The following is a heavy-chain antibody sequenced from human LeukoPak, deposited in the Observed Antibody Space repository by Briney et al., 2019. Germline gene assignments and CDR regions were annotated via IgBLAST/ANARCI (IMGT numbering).Heavy chain of an antibody. Sequence: PGGSLRLSCAGSGFSVSNYYMSWVRQAPGKGLEWVSLIRDSGETFYADSVKGRFTISRDNSKYTMYLQMNRLRAEDTAVYFCARDRAVTQDWVEFDPWGQGTLVTVSS. CDR1: GFSVSNYY. D-gene: IGHD4-17*01. J-gene: IGHJ5*02. CDR3: ARDRAVTQDWVEFDP. CDR2: IRDSGET. V-gene: IGHV3-66*03.